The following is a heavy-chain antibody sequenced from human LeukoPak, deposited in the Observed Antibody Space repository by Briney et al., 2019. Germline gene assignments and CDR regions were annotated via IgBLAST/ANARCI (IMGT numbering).Heavy chain of an antibody. CDR1: GFIFRNYA. D-gene: IGHD3-9*01. CDR3: AKWGDYDILTGYYVSDF. J-gene: IGHJ4*02. CDR2: ITGSGDTT. V-gene: IGHV3-23*01. Sequence: GGSLRLSCAASGFIFRNYAMSWVRQAPGKGLEWVSAITGSGDTTYYADSVKGWFTISRDNSKNTLYVEMNTLIAEDTAVYYCAKWGDYDILTGYYVSDFWGQGTLVTVSS.